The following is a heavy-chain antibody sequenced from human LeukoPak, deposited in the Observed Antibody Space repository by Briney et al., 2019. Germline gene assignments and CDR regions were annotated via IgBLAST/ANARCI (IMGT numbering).Heavy chain of an antibody. J-gene: IGHJ3*01. D-gene: IGHD5-24*01. CDR1: GFTFSRYA. CDR3: AKETERAFDL. CDR2: ISGDAGTT. V-gene: IGHV3-23*01. Sequence: GGALRLSCAASGFTFSRYAMTWVRQAPGKGLEWGSVISGDAGTTYYADSVKGRFTISRDNSKNTLYLQMNSPRAEDTAVYYCAKETERAFDLWGQGTMVTVSS.